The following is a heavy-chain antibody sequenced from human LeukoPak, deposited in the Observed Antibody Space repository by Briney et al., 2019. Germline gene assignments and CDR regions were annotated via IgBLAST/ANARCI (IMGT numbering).Heavy chain of an antibody. CDR3: AKSACYSYGGYDY. Sequence: GRSLRLSCAACGFTLDDYAMQWVRHAGGKGREWVSGISWNSGSIVYGDSVKGRFTISRDNAKNSVYVQMNSQRAGDTAFYYCAKSACYSYGGYDYWGQGTLVTVSS. CDR1: GFTLDDYA. J-gene: IGHJ4*02. CDR2: ISWNSGSI. D-gene: IGHD5-18*01. V-gene: IGHV3-9*01.